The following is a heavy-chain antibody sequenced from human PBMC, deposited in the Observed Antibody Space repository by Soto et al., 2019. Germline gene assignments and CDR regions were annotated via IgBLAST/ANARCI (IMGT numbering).Heavy chain of an antibody. Sequence: GGSLRLSCAASGFTVSSNYMSWVRQAPGKGLEWVSVIYSGGSTYYADSVKGRFTISRDNSKNTLYLQVNSLRAEDTAVYYCARDQYCSGGSCYSYWGQGTLVTVSS. CDR3: ARDQYCSGGSCYSY. D-gene: IGHD2-15*01. CDR2: IYSGGST. CDR1: GFTVSSNY. V-gene: IGHV3-66*01. J-gene: IGHJ4*02.